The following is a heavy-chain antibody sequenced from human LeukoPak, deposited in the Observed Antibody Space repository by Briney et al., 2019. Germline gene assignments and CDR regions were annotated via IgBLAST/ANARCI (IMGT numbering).Heavy chain of an antibody. D-gene: IGHD6-13*01. V-gene: IGHV4-39*01. J-gene: IGHJ6*03. Sequence: SETLSLTCTVSGGSISSSSYYWGWIRQPPGKGLEWIGSIYYSGSTYYNPSLKSRVTISVDTSKNQFSLKLSSVTAADTAVYYCARHRIAAAGTFYCYMDVWGKGTTVTISS. CDR2: IYYSGST. CDR1: GGSISSSSYY. CDR3: ARHRIAAAGTFYCYMDV.